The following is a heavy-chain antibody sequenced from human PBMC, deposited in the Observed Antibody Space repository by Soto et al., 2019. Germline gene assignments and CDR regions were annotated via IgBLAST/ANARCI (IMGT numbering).Heavy chain of an antibody. D-gene: IGHD3-3*01. CDR1: GFTFSSYG. Sequence: PGGSLRLTCAAYGFTFSSYGMHWVRQAPGKGLEWVAVISYDGSNKYYADSVKGRFTISRDNSKNTLYLQMNSLRAEDTAVYYCAKGGVLRFLDQKWSDPSGQAPFVT. J-gene: IGHJ5*02. CDR2: ISYDGSNK. V-gene: IGHV3-30*18. CDR3: AKGGVLRFLDQKWSDP.